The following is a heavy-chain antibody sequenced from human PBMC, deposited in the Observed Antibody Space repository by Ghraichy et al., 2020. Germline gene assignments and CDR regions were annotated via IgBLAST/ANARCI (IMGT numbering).Heavy chain of an antibody. J-gene: IGHJ4*02. CDR1: GFTFSTYS. CDR2: ISSSNSYI. CDR3: ARDREGYSSGWYVSEY. V-gene: IGHV3-21*01. Sequence: LSLTCAASGFTFSTYSMNWVRQAPGKGLEWVSSISSSNSYIYYADSVKGRFTISRDNAKKSMYLQMNSLRSEDTAVYYCARDREGYSSGWYVSEYWGQGTLVTVSS. D-gene: IGHD6-19*01.